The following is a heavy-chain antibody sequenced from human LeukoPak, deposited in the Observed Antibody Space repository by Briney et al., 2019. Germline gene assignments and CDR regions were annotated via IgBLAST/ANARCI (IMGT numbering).Heavy chain of an antibody. CDR3: ARDHYDILTGYYTETHIDY. J-gene: IGHJ4*02. D-gene: IGHD3-9*01. CDR1: GYTFTSYG. Sequence: ASVKVSCKASGYTFTSYGISWVRQAPREALEWIGLISAYNGNTNYAQKLQGRVTMTTDTSTSTAYMELRSLRSDDTAVYYCARDHYDILTGYYTETHIDYWGQGTLVTVSS. CDR2: ISAYNGNT. V-gene: IGHV1-18*01.